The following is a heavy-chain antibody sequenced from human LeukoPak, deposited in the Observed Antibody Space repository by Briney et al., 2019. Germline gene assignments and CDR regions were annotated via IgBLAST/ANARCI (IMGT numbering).Heavy chain of an antibody. D-gene: IGHD4-17*01. CDR2: ISGSGGST. CDR3: ARELTVTTYYYYYYYMDV. V-gene: IGHV3-23*01. J-gene: IGHJ6*03. Sequence: PGGSLRLSCAASGFTFSSYAMSWVRQAPGKGLEWVSAISGSGGSTYYADSVKGRFTISRDNAKNSLYLQMNSLRAEDTAVYYCARELTVTTYYYYYYYMDVWGKGTTVTVSS. CDR1: GFTFSSYA.